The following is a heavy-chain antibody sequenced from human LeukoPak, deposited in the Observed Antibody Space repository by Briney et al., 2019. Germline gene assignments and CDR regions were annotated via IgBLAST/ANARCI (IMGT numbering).Heavy chain of an antibody. V-gene: IGHV4-4*07. CDR1: GGSISSYY. D-gene: IGHD6-19*01. Sequence: SETLSLTCTVSGGSISSYYWSWIRQPAGKGLEWIGRIYTSGSTNYNPSLKSRVTISVDTSKNQFSLKLSSVTAADTAVYYCARGGSSGWYSYYYYYYGMDVWGQGTTVTVSS. CDR2: IYTSGST. CDR3: ARGGSSGWYSYYYYYYGMDV. J-gene: IGHJ6*02.